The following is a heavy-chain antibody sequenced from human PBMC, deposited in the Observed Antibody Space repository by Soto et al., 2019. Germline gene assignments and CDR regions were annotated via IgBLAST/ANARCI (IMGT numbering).Heavy chain of an antibody. Sequence: QVQLVQSGAEVMKPGASLKVSCKASGYTFTSYGITWVRQAPGQGLEWMGWISVNNGNTNYAQNFQGRVTMTTDTSTNTAYMELRSLRSDDTAVYYCARDGRNTSGYSRLWGRGTLVTVSS. CDR1: GYTFTSYG. D-gene: IGHD3-3*01. J-gene: IGHJ4*02. CDR3: ARDGRNTSGYSRL. CDR2: ISVNNGNT. V-gene: IGHV1-18*01.